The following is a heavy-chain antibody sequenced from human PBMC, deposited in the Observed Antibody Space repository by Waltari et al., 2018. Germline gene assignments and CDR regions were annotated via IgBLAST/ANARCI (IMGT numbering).Heavy chain of an antibody. V-gene: IGHV4-61*02. CDR1: GGSISSGSYY. Sequence: QVQLQESGPGLVKPSQTLSLTCTVSGGSISSGSYYWSWIRQPAGKGLEWIGRIYTSGSTNYNPSLKSRVTISVDTSKNQFSLKLSSVTAADTVVYYCARDRGSGSSFDYWGQGTLVTVSS. CDR2: IYTSGST. J-gene: IGHJ4*02. CDR3: ARDRGSGSSFDY. D-gene: IGHD1-26*01.